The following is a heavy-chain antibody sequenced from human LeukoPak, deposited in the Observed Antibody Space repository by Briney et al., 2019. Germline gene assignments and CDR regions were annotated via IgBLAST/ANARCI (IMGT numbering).Heavy chain of an antibody. CDR3: ARDHEYSSSHPLLEDDAFDI. CDR1: GFTFSSYA. Sequence: GGSLRLSCAASGFTFSSYAMHWVRQAPGKGLEWVAVISYDGSNKYYADSVKGRFTISRDNSKNTLYLQMNSLRAEDTAVYYCARDHEYSSSHPLLEDDAFDIWGQGTMVTVSS. D-gene: IGHD6-6*01. V-gene: IGHV3-30*04. CDR2: ISYDGSNK. J-gene: IGHJ3*02.